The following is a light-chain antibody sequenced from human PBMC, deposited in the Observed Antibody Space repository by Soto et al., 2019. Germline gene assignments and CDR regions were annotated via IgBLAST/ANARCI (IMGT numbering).Light chain of an antibody. Sequence: ETVLTQSPGSLSLSPGERATLSCRATQSVSSTYLAWYQQKPGQAPRLLIYGTSGRATGIPDRFSGSGSGTDSTLTISRLEPEDFAVDYCQQYCCSPSFTFGPGTKVEIK. CDR2: GTS. CDR3: QQYCCSPSFT. V-gene: IGKV3-20*01. J-gene: IGKJ3*01. CDR1: QSVSSTY.